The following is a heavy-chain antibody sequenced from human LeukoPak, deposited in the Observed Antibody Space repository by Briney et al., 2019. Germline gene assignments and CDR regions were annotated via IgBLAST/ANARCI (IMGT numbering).Heavy chain of an antibody. J-gene: IGHJ4*02. Sequence: GGSLRLSCVTSGFTFRNYGMQWVRQAPGKGLEWVAVISHDGTTTFYADSVKGRFTISRDNSKNTLDLQMDSLRAEDTAVYYCAREALGYCSGGSCPYYFDYWGQGTLVTVSS. D-gene: IGHD2-15*01. V-gene: IGHV3-30*03. CDR1: GFTFRNYG. CDR3: AREALGYCSGGSCPYYFDY. CDR2: ISHDGTTT.